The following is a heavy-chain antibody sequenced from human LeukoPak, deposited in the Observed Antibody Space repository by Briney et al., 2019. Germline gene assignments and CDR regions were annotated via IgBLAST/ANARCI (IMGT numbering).Heavy chain of an antibody. CDR1: GGSFSSYY. Sequence: PSETLSLTCAVYGGSFSSYYWSWIRQPPGKGLEWIGKTNHGGSTNYNPSLKSRVTISVDMSKNQFSLKLSSVTAADTAVYYCPRLIYYDSSGYLDYWGQGSLVTVSS. CDR3: PRLIYYDSSGYLDY. D-gene: IGHD3-22*01. CDR2: TNHGGST. J-gene: IGHJ4*02. V-gene: IGHV4-34*01.